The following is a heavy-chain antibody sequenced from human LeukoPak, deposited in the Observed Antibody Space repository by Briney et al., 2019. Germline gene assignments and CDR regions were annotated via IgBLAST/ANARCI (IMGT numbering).Heavy chain of an antibody. CDR2: ISSSSSTI. J-gene: IGHJ4*02. CDR3: ARDIYYDSSGYYGSVY. D-gene: IGHD3-22*01. CDR1: GFTFSSYS. Sequence: GGSLRLSCAASGFTFSSYSMNWVRQAPGKGLEWVSYISSSSSTIYYADSVKGRFTISRDNAKYSLYLQMNSLRAEDTAVYYCARDIYYDSSGYYGSVYWGQGTLVTVSS. V-gene: IGHV3-48*04.